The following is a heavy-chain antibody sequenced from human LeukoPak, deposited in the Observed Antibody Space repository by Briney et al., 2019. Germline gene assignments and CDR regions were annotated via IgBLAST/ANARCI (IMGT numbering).Heavy chain of an antibody. J-gene: IGHJ4*02. CDR1: GFTFSSYA. CDR3: ARGPSGYHNT. D-gene: IGHD5-12*01. Sequence: GGSLRLSCAASGFTFSSYAMHWVRQAPGKGLEWVAVISYDGSNKYYADSVKGRFTISRDNSKSTLYIQMNSLRAEDTAVYYCARGPSGYHNTGGQGTLVTVSS. V-gene: IGHV3-30*14. CDR2: ISYDGSNK.